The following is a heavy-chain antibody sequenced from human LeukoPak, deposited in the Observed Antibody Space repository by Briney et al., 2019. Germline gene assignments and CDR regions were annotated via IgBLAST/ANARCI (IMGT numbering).Heavy chain of an antibody. J-gene: IGHJ4*02. CDR2: ISSSSYI. V-gene: IGHV3-21*01. CDR3: ARDYLVAAAGTAY. CDR1: GFTFSSYS. Sequence: GGSLRLSCAASGFTFSSYSMNWVRQAPGKGLEWVSSISSSSYIYYADSVKGRFTISRDNAKNSLYLQMDSLRAEDTAVYYCARDYLVAAAGTAYWGQGTLVTVSS. D-gene: IGHD6-13*01.